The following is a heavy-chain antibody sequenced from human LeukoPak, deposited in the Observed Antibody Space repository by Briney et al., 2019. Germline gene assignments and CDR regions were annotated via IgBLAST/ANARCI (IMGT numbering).Heavy chain of an antibody. CDR3: AKDKGVRYCSGGSCYSRPVWNGMDV. CDR1: GFTFDDYA. J-gene: IGHJ6*02. D-gene: IGHD2-15*01. Sequence: AGGSLRLSCAASGFTFDDYAMHWVRQAPGKGLEWVSGISWNSGSIGYADSVKGRFTISRDNAKNSLYLQMNSLRAEDTALYYCAKDKGVRYCSGGSCYSRPVWNGMDVWDQGTTVTVSS. V-gene: IGHV3-9*01. CDR2: ISWNSGSI.